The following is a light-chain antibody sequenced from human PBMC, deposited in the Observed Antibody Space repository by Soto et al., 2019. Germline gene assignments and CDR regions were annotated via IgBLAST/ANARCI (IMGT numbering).Light chain of an antibody. J-gene: IGKJ2*01. V-gene: IGKV1-39*01. CDR3: QQSYNSPQT. CDR2: GAS. Sequence: DIRVTQSPSSLSASVGDRVTITCRTSHNVNRYLNWYQQKSGKAPKVLIYGASSLHTGVPSRFTGSGSGTDFTLTIRSLQPEDIATYYCQQSYNSPQTFGQGTKLESK. CDR1: HNVNRY.